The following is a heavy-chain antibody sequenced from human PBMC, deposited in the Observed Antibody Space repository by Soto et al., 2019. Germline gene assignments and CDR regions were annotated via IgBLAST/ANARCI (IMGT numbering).Heavy chain of an antibody. CDR1: GFTFSSYG. CDR2: IWYDGSNK. J-gene: IGHJ4*02. D-gene: IGHD2-2*01. Sequence: QVQLVESGGGVVQPGRSLRLSCAASGFTFSSYGMHWVRQAPGKGLEWVAVIWYDGSNKYYADSVKGRFTISRDNSKNTLYLQMNSLRAEDTAVYYCARDGSWLSTSQIYYFDYWGQGTLVTVSS. CDR3: ARDGSWLSTSQIYYFDY. V-gene: IGHV3-33*01.